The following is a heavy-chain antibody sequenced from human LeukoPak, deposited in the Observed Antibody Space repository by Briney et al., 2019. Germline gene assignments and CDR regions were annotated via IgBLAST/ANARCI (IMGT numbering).Heavy chain of an antibody. Sequence: SVKVSCKASGYTFTGYYMHWVRQAPGHGLEWMGWINPNSGGTNYAQKFQGRVTMTRDTSISTAYMELSRLRSDDTAVYYCARDGYYGSGSLDYWGQGTLVTVSS. CDR1: GYTFTGYY. J-gene: IGHJ4*02. CDR3: ARDGYYGSGSLDY. CDR2: INPNSGGT. V-gene: IGHV1-2*02. D-gene: IGHD3-10*01.